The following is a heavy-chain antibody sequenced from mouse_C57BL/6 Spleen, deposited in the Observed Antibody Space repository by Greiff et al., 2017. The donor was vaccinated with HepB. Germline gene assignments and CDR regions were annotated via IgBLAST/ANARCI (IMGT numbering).Heavy chain of an antibody. D-gene: IGHD4-1*01. CDR1: GYAFSSSW. CDR2: IYPGDGDT. Sequence: VQLQQSGPELVKPGASVKISCKASGYAFSSSWMNWVKQRPGKGLEWIGRIYPGDGDTNYNGKFKGKATLTADKSSSTDYMQLSSLTSEDSAVYFCARSLTSYLYFDVWGTGTTVTVSS. CDR3: ARSLTSYLYFDV. V-gene: IGHV1-82*01. J-gene: IGHJ1*03.